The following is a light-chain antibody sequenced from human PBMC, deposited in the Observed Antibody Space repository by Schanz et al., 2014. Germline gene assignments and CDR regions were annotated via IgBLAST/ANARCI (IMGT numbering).Light chain of an antibody. Sequence: EIVLTQSPGTLSLSPGDRATLSCRASQTLSDNLAWYQQKPGQAPRLLIYGASTRATGIPARFSGSGAETDFTLTISSLEPEDFAVYYCQQYGRSPLYTFGQGTKLEIK. CDR1: QTLSDN. V-gene: IGKV3-20*01. CDR3: QQYGRSPLYT. CDR2: GAS. J-gene: IGKJ2*01.